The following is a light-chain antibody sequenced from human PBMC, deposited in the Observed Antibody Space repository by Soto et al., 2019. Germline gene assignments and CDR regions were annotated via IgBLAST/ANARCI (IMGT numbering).Light chain of an antibody. CDR1: SSNIGADYA. V-gene: IGLV1-40*01. Sequence: QSVLTQPPSVSGAPGQRVTLSCTGSSSNIGADYAVHWYQQLPGAAPKLLIFGNNNWPSGVPDRFSGSQSGTSASLAITGLQAEDEADYYCQSFDGSLSGPVFGGGTKLTVL. CDR2: GNN. J-gene: IGLJ2*01. CDR3: QSFDGSLSGPV.